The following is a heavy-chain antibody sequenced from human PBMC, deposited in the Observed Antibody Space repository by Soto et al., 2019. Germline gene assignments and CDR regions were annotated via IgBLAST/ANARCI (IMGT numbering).Heavy chain of an antibody. CDR3: ARATRDYAFDY. CDR2: IYSGSST. D-gene: IGHD3-16*01. Sequence: GGSLRLSCAASGFTVSSNYMSWVRQAPGKGLDWVSVIYSGSSTYYADSVRGRFTISRDNSKNTLYLQINSLRAEDTAVYYCARATRDYAFDYWGQGALVTVSS. CDR1: GFTVSSNY. J-gene: IGHJ4*02. V-gene: IGHV3-53*01.